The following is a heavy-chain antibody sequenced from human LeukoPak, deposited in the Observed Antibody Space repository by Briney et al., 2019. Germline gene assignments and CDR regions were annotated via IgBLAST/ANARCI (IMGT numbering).Heavy chain of an antibody. CDR3: ARHLGGSSNSDY. Sequence: SETLSLTCTVSSGSISSSAYYWAWIRLPPGKGLEWIGHIHYTGSTEYTPSLRSRVTISVDTSKNQFSLNVNSVTAADTAVYYCARHLGGSSNSDYWGQGTLVTVSS. J-gene: IGHJ4*02. CDR1: SGSISSSAYY. CDR2: IHYTGST. V-gene: IGHV4-39*01. D-gene: IGHD1-26*01.